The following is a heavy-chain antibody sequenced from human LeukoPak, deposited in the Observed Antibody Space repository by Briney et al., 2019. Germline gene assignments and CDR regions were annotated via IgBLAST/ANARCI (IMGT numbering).Heavy chain of an antibody. CDR3: AKDLMRYYYGSGSSHDY. CDR1: GFTFSSSG. D-gene: IGHD3-10*01. J-gene: IGHJ4*02. CDR2: IRYDGSNK. V-gene: IGHV3-30*02. Sequence: GGSLRLSCAASGFTFSSSGMHWVRQTPGKGLEWVAFIRYDGSNKYYADSVKGRFTISRDNSKNTLYLQMNSLRAEDTAVYYCAKDLMRYYYGSGSSHDYWGQGTLVTVSS.